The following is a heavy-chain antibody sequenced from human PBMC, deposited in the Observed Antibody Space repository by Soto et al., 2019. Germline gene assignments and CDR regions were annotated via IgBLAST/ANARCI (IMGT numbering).Heavy chain of an antibody. CDR2: ISSDGGST. CDR1: GFTFSTYA. CDR3: AKVFRSSNTIFKHHFDY. J-gene: IGHJ4*02. D-gene: IGHD3-3*01. Sequence: GGSLRLSCSASGFTFSTYAMHWVRQAPGKGLEYVSAISSDGGSTYYADSVKGRFSISRDNSKNTLYLQMSSLITEDTAVYYCAKVFRSSNTIFKHHFDYWGQGTLVTVSS. V-gene: IGHV3-64D*06.